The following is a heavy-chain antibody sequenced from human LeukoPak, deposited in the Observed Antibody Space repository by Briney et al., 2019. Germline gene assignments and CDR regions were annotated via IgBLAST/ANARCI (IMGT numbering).Heavy chain of an antibody. D-gene: IGHD3-10*01. V-gene: IGHV3-21*04. Sequence: GGSLRLSCAASGFTFSSYSMNWVRQAPGKGLEWVSSISSSSSYIYYADSVKGRFTISRDNSKNTLYLQMNSLRAEDTAVYYCAKPYYYYGSGSPVDYWGQGTLVTVSS. CDR2: ISSSSSYI. CDR3: AKPYYYYGSGSPVDY. J-gene: IGHJ4*02. CDR1: GFTFSSYS.